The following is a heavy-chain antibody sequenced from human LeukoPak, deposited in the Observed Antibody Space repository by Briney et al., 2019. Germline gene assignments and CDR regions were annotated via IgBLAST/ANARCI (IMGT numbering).Heavy chain of an antibody. V-gene: IGHV3-48*03. CDR3: ARAGRGLRYFDWLTHDY. CDR1: GFTFSSYE. D-gene: IGHD3-9*01. J-gene: IGHJ4*02. CDR2: ISSSGSTI. Sequence: GGSLRLSCAASGFTFSSYEMNWVRQAPGKGLEWVSYISSSGSTIYYADSVKGRFTISRDNAKNSLYLQMNSLRAEDTAVYYCARAGRGLRYFDWLTHDYWGQGTLVTVSS.